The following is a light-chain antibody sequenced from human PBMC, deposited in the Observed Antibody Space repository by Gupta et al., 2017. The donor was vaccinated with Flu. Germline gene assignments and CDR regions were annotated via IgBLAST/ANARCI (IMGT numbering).Light chain of an antibody. CDR2: GNS. CDR1: GAGHD. J-gene: IGLJ1*01. CDR3: QSFYIGLSGPYV. V-gene: IGLV1-40*01. Sequence: GAGHDVHWYQHLPGTAPTLLIYGNSNRTSGVPDRFSVSKSGTSASLAITGLQAEAEADYYCQSFYIGLSGPYVFGTGTKVTVL.